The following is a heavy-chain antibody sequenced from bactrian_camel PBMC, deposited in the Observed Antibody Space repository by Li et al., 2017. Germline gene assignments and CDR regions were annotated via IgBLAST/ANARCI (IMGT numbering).Heavy chain of an antibody. CDR1: VDTIGRYC. D-gene: IGHD3*01. V-gene: IGHV3S9*01. CDR3: AAESRGGMWSDWSKWEY. CDR2: IESDGST. Sequence: QLVESGGGSVQAGGSLRLSCVASVDTIGRYCMGWFRQIPDKEREGVAGIESDGSTSYADSVKGRFTMSQDNAKNTVYLQMNSLKPEDSAMYYCAAESRGGMWSDWSKWEYWGQGTQVTVS. J-gene: IGHJ4*01.